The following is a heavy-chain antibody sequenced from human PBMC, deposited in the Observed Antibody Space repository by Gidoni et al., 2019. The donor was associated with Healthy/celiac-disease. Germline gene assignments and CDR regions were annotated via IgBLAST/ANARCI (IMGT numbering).Heavy chain of an antibody. CDR2: INPSGGST. Sequence: QVQLVQSGAEVKKPGASVTVSCKASGYTFTSYYMHWVRQAPGQGLEWMGIINPSGGSTSYAQKFQGRVTMTRDTSTSTVYMELSSLRSEDTAVYYCASLATGFGVDNSDAFDIWGQGTMVTVSS. CDR1: GYTFTSYY. V-gene: IGHV1-46*01. J-gene: IGHJ3*02. CDR3: ASLATGFGVDNSDAFDI. D-gene: IGHD3-3*01.